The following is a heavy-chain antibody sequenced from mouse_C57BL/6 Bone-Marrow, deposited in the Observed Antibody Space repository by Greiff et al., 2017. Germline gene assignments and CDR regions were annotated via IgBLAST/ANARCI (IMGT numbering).Heavy chain of an antibody. CDR2: ITHSGET. D-gene: IGHD2-3*01. Sequence: VQRVESGPGLVKPSQSLFLTCSITGFPITSGYYWIWIRQSPGKPLEWMGYITHSGETFYNPSLQSPISITRETSKNQFFLQLNSVTTEDTAMYYCAGDNGYYVAYWGQGTLVTVSA. CDR3: AGDNGYYVAY. CDR1: GFPITSGYY. V-gene: IGHV12-3*01. J-gene: IGHJ3*01.